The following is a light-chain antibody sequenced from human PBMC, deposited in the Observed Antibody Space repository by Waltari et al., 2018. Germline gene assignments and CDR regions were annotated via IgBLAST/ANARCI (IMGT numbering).Light chain of an antibody. CDR2: YDN. CDR1: NIGTNS. J-gene: IGLJ2*01. Sequence: SYVLTQPPSVSVAPGKTARIPCWGNNIGTNSVQWYQPGPGQVPVLVMYYDNTRPSGIPERFSGSNSGDSATLTITRVEAGDEADYYCQVWDSATDQVAFGGGTKLTVL. CDR3: QVWDSATDQVA. V-gene: IGLV3-21*01.